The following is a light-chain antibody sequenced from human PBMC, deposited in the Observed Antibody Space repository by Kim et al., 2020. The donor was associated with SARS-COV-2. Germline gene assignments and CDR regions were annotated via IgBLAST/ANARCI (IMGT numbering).Light chain of an antibody. Sequence: SWSPGESATLSCRASQTITGSRLAWYQQKPGQPPSLLIYRASRRAEGIPERFSASGFGTDFTLTVSRLEPEDFAVYYCQQCGSSLTFGGGTKLEI. J-gene: IGKJ4*01. CDR2: RAS. CDR1: QTITGSR. V-gene: IGKV3-20*01. CDR3: QQCGSSLT.